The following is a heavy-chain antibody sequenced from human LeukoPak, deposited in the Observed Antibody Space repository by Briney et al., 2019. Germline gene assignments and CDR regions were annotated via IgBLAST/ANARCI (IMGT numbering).Heavy chain of an antibody. CDR1: GGSISSYY. CDR2: IYYSGST. Sequence: SETLSLTCTVSGGSISSYYWSWVRQPPGKGREWVGYIYYSGSTNYNPSLKSGGTISVDTSKKKCSLKLSSVTAADTAVYYCARQEKRDAFDIWGQGTMVTVSS. V-gene: IGHV4-59*08. CDR3: ARQEKRDAFDI. J-gene: IGHJ3*02.